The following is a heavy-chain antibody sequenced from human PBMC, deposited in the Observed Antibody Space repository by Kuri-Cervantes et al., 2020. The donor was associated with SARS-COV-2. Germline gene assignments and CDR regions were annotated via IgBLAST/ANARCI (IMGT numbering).Heavy chain of an antibody. D-gene: IGHD1-26*01. CDR1: GFTFSSYW. Sequence: GESLKISCAASGFTFSSYWMHWVRQAPGKGLVWVSRINSDGSSTSYADSVKGRFTISRDNAKNTLYLQMNSLRAEDTAVYYCSVAVGYWGQGTQVTVSS. CDR2: INSDGSST. CDR3: SVAVGY. V-gene: IGHV3-74*01. J-gene: IGHJ4*02.